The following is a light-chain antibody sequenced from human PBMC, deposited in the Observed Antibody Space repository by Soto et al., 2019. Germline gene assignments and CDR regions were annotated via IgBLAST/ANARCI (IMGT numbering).Light chain of an antibody. V-gene: IGKV1-5*03. CDR1: QTMSSW. CDR2: KAS. J-gene: IGKJ1*01. CDR3: QHYNSYSEA. Sequence: DIQMTQSPSTLSGSVGDRVTITCRASQTMSSWLAWYQQKPGKAPKLLIYKASTLKSGVPSRFSGSGSGTEFTLTISSLQPDHFATYYCQHYNSYSEAFGQGTKVDIK.